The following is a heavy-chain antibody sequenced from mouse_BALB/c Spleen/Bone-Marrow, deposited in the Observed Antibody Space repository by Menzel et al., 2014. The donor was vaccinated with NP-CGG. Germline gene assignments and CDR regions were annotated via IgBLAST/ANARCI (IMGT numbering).Heavy chain of an antibody. J-gene: IGHJ3*01. CDR1: GYTFTSYW. D-gene: IGHD2-3*01. V-gene: IGHV1S81*02. CDR2: INPSNGRT. CDR3: ARYDGPAWFAY. Sequence: QLQQSGAELVKPGASVKLSCKASGYTFTSYWIHWVKLRPGQGLEWIGEINPSNGRTNYNEKFKNKATLTVDKSSSTAYIQLSSLTSEDSAVYYCARYDGPAWFAYWGQGTLVTVSA.